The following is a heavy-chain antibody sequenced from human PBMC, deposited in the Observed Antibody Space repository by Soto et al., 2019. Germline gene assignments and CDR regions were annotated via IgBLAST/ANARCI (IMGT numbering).Heavy chain of an antibody. CDR1: GYTFTSYY. CDR3: AGAARPGTNWFDP. Sequence: ASVQVSCKASGYTFTSYYMHWVRQAAGQGLEWMGIINPSGGSTSYAQKFQGRVTMTRDTSTSTVYMELSSLRSEDTAVYYCAGAARPGTNWFDPWGQGTLVTVSS. J-gene: IGHJ5*02. V-gene: IGHV1-46*01. CDR2: INPSGGST. D-gene: IGHD6-6*01.